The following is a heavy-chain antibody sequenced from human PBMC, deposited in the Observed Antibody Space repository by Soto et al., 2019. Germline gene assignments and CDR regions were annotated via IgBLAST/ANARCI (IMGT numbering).Heavy chain of an antibody. D-gene: IGHD2-2*01. CDR2: IYPGDSDT. CDR3: ERLNCSSTSCSYYFDY. V-gene: IGHV5-51*01. J-gene: IGHJ4*02. CDR1: GYSFTSYW. Sequence: PGEYLKISCKGSGYSFTSYWIGWVRQMPGKGLEWMGIIYPGDSDTRYSPSFKGQVAIAADKSISNAYLQWSSLKVSDTAMYYCERLNCSSTSCSYYFDYWGQGTLVTVSS.